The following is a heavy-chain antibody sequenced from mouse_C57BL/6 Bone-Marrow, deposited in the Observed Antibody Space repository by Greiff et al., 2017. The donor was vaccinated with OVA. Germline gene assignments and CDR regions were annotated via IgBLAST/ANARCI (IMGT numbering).Heavy chain of an antibody. D-gene: IGHD1-1*01. CDR3: ARDAHYYGSSYWYFDV. CDR1: GYAFTNYL. CDR2: INPGSGGT. J-gene: IGHJ1*03. V-gene: IGHV1-54*01. Sequence: QVQLKESGAELVRPGTSVKVSCKASGYAFTNYLIEWVKQRPGQGLEWIGVINPGSGGTNYNEKFKGKATLTADKSSSTAYMQLSSLTSEDSAVYLCARDAHYYGSSYWYFDVWGTGTTVTVSS.